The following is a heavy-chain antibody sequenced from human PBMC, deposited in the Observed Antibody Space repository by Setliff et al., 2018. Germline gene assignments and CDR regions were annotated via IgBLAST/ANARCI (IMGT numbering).Heavy chain of an antibody. V-gene: IGHV1-18*01. J-gene: IGHJ6*02. CDR2: IGPYNGNT. CDR3: AKGGNITRETYYYYGMDV. Sequence: ASVKVSCKASGYTFTRYGISWVRQAPGKGFEWMGWIGPYNGNTYYAQKFQGRVAIIADTSTSTAYMELRSLRSDDTAVYYCAKGGNITRETYYYYGMDVWGQGTTVTVSS. CDR1: GYTFTRYG. D-gene: IGHD1-20*01.